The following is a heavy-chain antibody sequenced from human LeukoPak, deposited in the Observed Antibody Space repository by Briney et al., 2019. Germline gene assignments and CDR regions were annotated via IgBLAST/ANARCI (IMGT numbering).Heavy chain of an antibody. CDR2: IIPIFGTA. CDR1: GGTFTIYA. CDR3: AKTYSSSWYAGNWFDP. J-gene: IGHJ5*02. V-gene: IGHV1-69*06. Sequence: GASVTLSFTASGGTFTIYAISWVRQAPGQGLEWMGGIIPIFGTANYAQKFQGRDTITADKSTSTAYMDLSSLRSEDTAVYYCAKTYSSSWYAGNWFDPWGQGTLVTVSS. D-gene: IGHD6-13*01.